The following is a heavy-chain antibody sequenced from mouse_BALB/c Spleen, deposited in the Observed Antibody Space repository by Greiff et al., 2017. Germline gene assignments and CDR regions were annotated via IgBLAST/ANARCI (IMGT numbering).Heavy chain of an antibody. V-gene: IGHV5-9-3*01. CDR2: ISSGGSYT. CDR3: ANRRFAY. Sequence: EVQGVESGGGLVQPGGSLKLSCAASGFTFSSYAMSWVRQTPEKRLEWVATISSGGSYTYYPDSVKGRFTISRDNAKNTLYLQMSSLRSEDTAMYYCANRRFAYWGQGTLVTVSA. J-gene: IGHJ3*01. CDR1: GFTFSSYA.